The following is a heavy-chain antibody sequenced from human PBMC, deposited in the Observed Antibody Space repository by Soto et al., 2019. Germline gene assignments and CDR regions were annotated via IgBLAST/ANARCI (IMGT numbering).Heavy chain of an antibody. V-gene: IGHV4-34*01. CDR1: GGSFSGYY. CDR2: INHSGST. Sequence: QVQLQQWGAGLLKPSETLSLTCAVYGGSFSGYYWSWIRQPPGKGLEWIGEINHSGSTNYNPSLKSRVTISVDTSKNQFSRKLSSVTAADTAVYYCVSGGNHNWFDPWGQGTLVTVSS. D-gene: IGHD2-15*01. CDR3: VSGGNHNWFDP. J-gene: IGHJ5*02.